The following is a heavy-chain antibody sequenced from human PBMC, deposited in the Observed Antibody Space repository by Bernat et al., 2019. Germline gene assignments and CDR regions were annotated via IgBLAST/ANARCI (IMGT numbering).Heavy chain of an antibody. J-gene: IGHJ4*02. V-gene: IGHV4-39*01. Sequence: QVQLQESGPGLVKPSETLSLTCSVSVGSISSSNYCWGWIRQSPGKGLEWIGNFYYGGSTHYNPSLKSRVIISVSASKNQFSLELSSVTAADTALYYCARRTRVGYNWYFDYWGQGIVVTVSS. CDR1: VGSISSSNYC. CDR2: FYYGGST. CDR3: ARRTRVGYNWYFDY. D-gene: IGHD5-24*01.